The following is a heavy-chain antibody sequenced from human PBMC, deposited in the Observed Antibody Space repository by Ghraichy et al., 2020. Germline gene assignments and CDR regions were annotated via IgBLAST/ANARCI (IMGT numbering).Heavy chain of an antibody. V-gene: IGHV4-34*01. J-gene: IGHJ4*02. D-gene: IGHD3-10*01. CDR2: INHSGRT. Sequence: TLSLTCAVYGGSFSGYYWSWIRQPPGKGLEWIGEINHSGRTNYSPSLKSRVTISLDTSKNQFSLKLSYVTAADTAMYYCARGLGSGTFYNFDYWGQGTLVTVSS. CDR3: ARGLGSGTFYNFDY. CDR1: GGSFSGYY.